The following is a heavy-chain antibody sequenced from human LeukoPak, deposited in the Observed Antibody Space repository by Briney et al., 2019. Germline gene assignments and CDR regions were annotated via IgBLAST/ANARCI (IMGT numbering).Heavy chain of an antibody. V-gene: IGHV3-73*01. CDR1: GFTFSGSA. Sequence: GGSLRLSCAASGFTFSGSALHWVRQASGEGLEWVGRIRSKANNYATAYAASVKGRFTISRDDSKNTAYLQMNSLKTEDTAVYYCANTVTTGGSPDYSGQGSLVTVFS. CDR2: IRSKANNYAT. CDR3: ANTVTTGGSPDY. D-gene: IGHD4-17*01. J-gene: IGHJ4*02.